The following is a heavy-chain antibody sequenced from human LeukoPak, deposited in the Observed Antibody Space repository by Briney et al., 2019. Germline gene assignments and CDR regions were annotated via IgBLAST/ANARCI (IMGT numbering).Heavy chain of an antibody. V-gene: IGHV4-59*01. CDR3: VRGPYGSGISNWFDH. CDR1: GGSISSYY. J-gene: IGHJ5*02. CDR2: IYYSGDT. D-gene: IGHD3-10*01. Sequence: SETLSLTCTVSGGSISSYYWSWIRQPPGKGLEWIGYIYYSGDTNYNPSLQSRVTVSVDTSKNQFSLRLTSVSAADTAVYYCVRGPYGSGISNWFDHWGQGTQVIVSS.